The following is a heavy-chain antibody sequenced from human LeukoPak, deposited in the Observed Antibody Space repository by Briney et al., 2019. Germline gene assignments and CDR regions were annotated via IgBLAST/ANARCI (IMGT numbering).Heavy chain of an antibody. CDR1: GFTFGNAW. CDR2: IKSKTGGGTT. J-gene: IGHJ4*02. CDR3: TTRLLITFGGVIASTFAY. D-gene: IGHD3-16*02. V-gene: IGHV3-15*01. Sequence: GGSLRLSCAASGFTFGNAWMSWVRQAPGKGLEWVGRIKSKTGGGTTDYAAPVKGRFTISRDDSKNTLYLQMNSLKTEDTAVYYCTTRLLITFGGVIASTFAYWGQGTLVTVSS.